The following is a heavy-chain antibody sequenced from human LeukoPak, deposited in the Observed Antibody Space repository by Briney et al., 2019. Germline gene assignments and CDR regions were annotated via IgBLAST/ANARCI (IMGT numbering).Heavy chain of an antibody. CDR2: IYISGST. J-gene: IGHJ4*02. Sequence: SETLSLTCSISGASINSHYWTWIRQPAGKGLEWIGRIYISGSTNYSPSLKSRVTMSVDTSKNQFSLNLISVTAADTAVYYCARALNPLTGTYYFDYWGQGTLVTVSS. D-gene: IGHD4/OR15-4a*01. V-gene: IGHV4-4*07. CDR3: ARALNPLTGTYYFDY. CDR1: GASINSHY.